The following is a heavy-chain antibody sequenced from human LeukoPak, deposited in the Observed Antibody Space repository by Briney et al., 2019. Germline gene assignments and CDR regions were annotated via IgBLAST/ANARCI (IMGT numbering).Heavy chain of an antibody. D-gene: IGHD5-24*01. CDR2: IREKPHSYST. J-gene: IGHJ4*02. Sequence: GGSLRLSCTASGFTFSDHYMGWVRQAPGKGLGWVARIREKPHSYSTEYAASVKGRFTISRDDSKNSLYLQMSSLKTEDTAVYYCARGFRYGSNWGFDYWGQGTLVTVSS. CDR1: GFTFSDHY. CDR3: ARGFRYGSNWGFDY. V-gene: IGHV3-72*01.